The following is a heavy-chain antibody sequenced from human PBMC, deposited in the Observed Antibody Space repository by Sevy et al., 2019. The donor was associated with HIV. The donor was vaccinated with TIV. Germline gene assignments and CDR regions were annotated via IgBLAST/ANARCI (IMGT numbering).Heavy chain of an antibody. V-gene: IGHV3-23*01. Sequence: GGSLRLSCAASGFTFSNYAMTWVRQAPGKGLEWVSSISGSGDRTYYANSVKGRFTISRDNSKNTLYLQMNSLRAEDTAIFYCTKEMTHALFEDYWGQGTLVTVSS. J-gene: IGHJ4*02. D-gene: IGHD3-10*02. CDR2: ISGSGDRT. CDR1: GFTFSNYA. CDR3: TKEMTHALFEDY.